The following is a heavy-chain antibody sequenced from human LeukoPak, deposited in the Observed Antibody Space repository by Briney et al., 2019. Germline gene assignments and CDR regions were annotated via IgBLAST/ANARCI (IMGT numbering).Heavy chain of an antibody. Sequence: SETLSLTCAVSGGSISSNNWWIWVRQSPEKGLEWIGEIYHDGSTNYNPSLKSRVTISMDKSKSQLSLKLNFVTAADTAVYYCARGRPPYGSGSYSVVGDYWGQGTLVTVSS. CDR3: ARGRPPYGSGSYSVVGDY. CDR2: IYHDGST. V-gene: IGHV4-4*02. J-gene: IGHJ4*02. D-gene: IGHD3-10*01. CDR1: GGSISSNNW.